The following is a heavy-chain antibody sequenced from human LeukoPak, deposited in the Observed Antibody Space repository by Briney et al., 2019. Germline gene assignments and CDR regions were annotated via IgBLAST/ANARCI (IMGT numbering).Heavy chain of an antibody. J-gene: IGHJ4*02. V-gene: IGHV3-21*01. CDR2: ISSSSSYI. D-gene: IGHD3-10*01. Sequence: GGSLRLSCAASGFTFSSYSMNWVRQAPGKGLEWVSSISSSSSYIYYADSVKGRFTISRDNAKNSLYLQMNSLRAEDTAVYYCARDRGYYCGSGNDYWGQGTLVTVSS. CDR3: ARDRGYYCGSGNDY. CDR1: GFTFSSYS.